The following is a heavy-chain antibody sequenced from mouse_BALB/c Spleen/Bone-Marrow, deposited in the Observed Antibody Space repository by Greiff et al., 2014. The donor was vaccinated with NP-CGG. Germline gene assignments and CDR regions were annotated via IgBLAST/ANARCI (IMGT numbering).Heavy chain of an antibody. D-gene: IGHD2-10*02. J-gene: IGHJ1*01. CDR2: ISSGGSHT. CDR1: GFTFSSYG. Sequence: DVMLVESGGGLVKPGGSLKLSCAASGFTFSSYGMSWVRQTPDKRLEWVATISSGGSHTYYPDSVKGRFTISRDNAKNTLYLQMSSLKSEDTAIYYCARRGYDNSYWYFGVWGAGTTVTVSS. CDR3: ARRGYDNSYWYFGV. V-gene: IGHV5-6*03.